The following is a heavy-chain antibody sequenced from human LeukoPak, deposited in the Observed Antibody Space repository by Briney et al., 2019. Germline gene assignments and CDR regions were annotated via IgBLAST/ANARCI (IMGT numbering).Heavy chain of an antibody. D-gene: IGHD6-19*01. CDR3: ARVRGSGGRYDAFDV. J-gene: IGHJ3*01. V-gene: IGHV3-7*03. CDR1: GFTFSGFW. Sequence: GGSLRLSCAVSGFTFSGFWMSWSRQAPGKGLEWVASINSDGSEGYYADVVKGRFTISRDNAKNSLYLQINSLRAEDTAVYYCARVRGSGGRYDAFDVWGQGTMVTVSS. CDR2: INSDGSEG.